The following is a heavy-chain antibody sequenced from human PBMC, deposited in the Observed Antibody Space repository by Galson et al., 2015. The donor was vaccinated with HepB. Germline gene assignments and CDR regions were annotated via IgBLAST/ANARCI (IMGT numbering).Heavy chain of an antibody. CDR3: ARVLPTRIAVAGTFDY. V-gene: IGHV1-2*06. Sequence: SVKVSCKASGYTFTGYYMHWVRQAPGQGLEWMGRINPNSGGTNYAQKFQGRVTMTRDTSISTAYMELSRLRSDDTAVYYCARVLPTRIAVAGTFDYWGQGTLVTVSS. CDR2: INPNSGGT. CDR1: GYTFTGYY. D-gene: IGHD6-19*01. J-gene: IGHJ4*02.